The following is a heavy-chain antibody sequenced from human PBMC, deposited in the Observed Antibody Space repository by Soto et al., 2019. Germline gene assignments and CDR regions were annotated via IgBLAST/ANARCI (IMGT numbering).Heavy chain of an antibody. V-gene: IGHV1-46*03. CDR3: ARGGHIAVVTASFDY. CDR1: GYTLTTYY. J-gene: IGHJ4*02. Sequence: QVQLVQSGAEVKKPGASVKVSCKPSGYTLTTYYMHWVRQVPGQGLEWMGISHPGGGGTTYPQKYLGRVPMARETYTSTVFMASSSLRAADTAVYYCARGGHIAVVTASFDYWGKGTLLTVSS. D-gene: IGHD2-21*02. CDR2: SHPGGGGT.